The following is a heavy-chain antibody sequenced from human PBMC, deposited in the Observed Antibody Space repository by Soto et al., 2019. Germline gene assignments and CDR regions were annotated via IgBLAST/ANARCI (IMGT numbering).Heavy chain of an antibody. J-gene: IGHJ4*02. CDR3: VRDGVEPAYCSGGTCYSDY. CDR2: LYSGGST. V-gene: IGHV3-53*04. Sequence: PGGSLRLSCAASGFTVSSTYMSWVRQAPGKGLEWISVLYSGGSTYYANSVKGRFTISRHNSKNTLYLQMNSLRVEDTAVYYCVRDGVEPAYCSGGTCYSDYWGQGTLVTVSS. D-gene: IGHD2-15*01. CDR1: GFTVSSTY.